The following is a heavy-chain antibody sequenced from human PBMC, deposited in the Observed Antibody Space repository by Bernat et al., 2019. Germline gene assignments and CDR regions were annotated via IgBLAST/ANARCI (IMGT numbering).Heavy chain of an antibody. Sequence: QVQLVESGGGVVQPGRSLRLSCAASGFTFSSYGMHWVRQAPGKGLEWVAVISYDGSNKYYADSVKGRFTISRDNSKNTLYLQMNSLRAEDTAVYYCAKGVRYYYDSADAFDIWGQGTMVTVSS. CDR2: ISYDGSNK. CDR3: AKGVRYYYDSADAFDI. J-gene: IGHJ3*02. D-gene: IGHD3-22*01. V-gene: IGHV3-30*18. CDR1: GFTFSSYG.